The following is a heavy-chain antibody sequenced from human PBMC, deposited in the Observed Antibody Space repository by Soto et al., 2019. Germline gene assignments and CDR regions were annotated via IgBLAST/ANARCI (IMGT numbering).Heavy chain of an antibody. V-gene: IGHV1-69*01. Sequence: QVQLVQSGAEVKKPGSSVKVSCKASGGTFSSYAISWVRQAPGQGLEWMGGIIPIFGTANYAQKFQGRVTITADESTSTAYMELSSLRSEDTAVYYCARLRFLEWLPSNPGGNRSDAFDSWGQGTMVTVSS. CDR3: ARLRFLEWLPSNPGGNRSDAFDS. J-gene: IGHJ3*02. CDR2: IIPIFGTA. D-gene: IGHD3-3*01. CDR1: GGTFSSYA.